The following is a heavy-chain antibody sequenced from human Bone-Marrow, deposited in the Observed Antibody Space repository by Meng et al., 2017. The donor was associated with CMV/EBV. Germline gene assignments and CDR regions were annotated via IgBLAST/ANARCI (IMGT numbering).Heavy chain of an antibody. V-gene: IGHV1-69*02. CDR1: GGTFSSYT. D-gene: IGHD3-10*01. CDR3: ASSRGGSYYGSGYSG. CDR2: IIPILGIA. J-gene: IGHJ4*02. Sequence: SVKVSCKASGGTFSSYTISWVRQAPGQGLEWMGRIIPILGIANYAQKFQGRVTITADKSTSTAYMELSSLRSEDTAVYYCASSRGGSYYGSGYSGWGQGTLVTVSS.